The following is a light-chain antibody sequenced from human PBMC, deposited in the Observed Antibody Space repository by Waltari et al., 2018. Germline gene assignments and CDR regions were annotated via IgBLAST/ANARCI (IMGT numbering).Light chain of an antibody. J-gene: IGLJ3*02. CDR3: CSYAGSRTPWV. CDR1: RSDVGTYNF. V-gene: IGLV2-23*01. Sequence: QSVLTQPASVSGSPGQSIPISCTGSRSDVGTYNFVTWYQQLPYEAPKLVIYEGSKRPSGISIRFSGSKSGNTASLTISRLQAEDEADYFCCSYAGSRTPWVFGGGTRVTVL. CDR2: EGS.